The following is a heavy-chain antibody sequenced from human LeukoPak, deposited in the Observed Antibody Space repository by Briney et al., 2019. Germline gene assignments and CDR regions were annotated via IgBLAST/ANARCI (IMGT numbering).Heavy chain of an antibody. Sequence: SVKVSCKASGGTFSNYAISWVRQAPGQGLEWMGGIIPIFGTANYAQKFRGRVTITADKSTRTAYMELSSLRSEDTAVYYCASNSYNGQQLRFSEFNYYYYMDVWGKGTTVTVSS. CDR1: GGTFSNYA. V-gene: IGHV1-69*06. CDR2: IIPIFGTA. D-gene: IGHD6-13*01. CDR3: ASNSYNGQQLRFSEFNYYYYMDV. J-gene: IGHJ6*03.